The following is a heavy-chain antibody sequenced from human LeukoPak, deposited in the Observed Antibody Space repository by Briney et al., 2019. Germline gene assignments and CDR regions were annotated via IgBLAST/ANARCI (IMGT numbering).Heavy chain of an antibody. CDR1: GGSFSGYH. CDR3: AGGLFGELSQFDP. Sequence: PSETLSLTCAVYGGSFSGYHWSWIRQPPGEGLEWIGEINHSGSTNYNPSLKSRVTISVDTSKNQFSLKLSSVTAADTAVYYCAGGLFGELSQFDPWGQGTLVTVSS. V-gene: IGHV4-34*01. CDR2: INHSGST. D-gene: IGHD3-10*02. J-gene: IGHJ5*02.